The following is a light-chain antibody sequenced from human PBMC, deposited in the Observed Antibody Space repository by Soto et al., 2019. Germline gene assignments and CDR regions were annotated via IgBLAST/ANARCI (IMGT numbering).Light chain of an antibody. CDR3: QHYFNWPYT. V-gene: IGKV3-15*01. CDR1: QSVTSN. CDR2: GAS. J-gene: IGKJ2*01. Sequence: EIVMTQSPATLSVSPGKRATLSCRASQSVTSNLAWYQQKPGRAPRLLIYGASTRATGIPARFSGSGSGTEFTLTISNLQSEDFALYYCQHYFNWPYTFGQGTKVDIK.